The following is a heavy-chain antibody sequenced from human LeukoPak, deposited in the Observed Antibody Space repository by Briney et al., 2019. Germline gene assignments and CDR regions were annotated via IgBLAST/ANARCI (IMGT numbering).Heavy chain of an antibody. Sequence: GGSLRLSCAASGFTFSSYSMNWVRQAPGKGLEWVSSISSSSSYIYYADSVKGRFTISRDNAKNSLYLQMNSLRAEDTAVYYCARDLMTTVTTRRYYGMDVWGQGTTVTVSS. D-gene: IGHD4-11*01. CDR1: GFTFSSYS. J-gene: IGHJ6*02. V-gene: IGHV3-21*01. CDR3: ARDLMTTVTTRRYYGMDV. CDR2: ISSSSSYI.